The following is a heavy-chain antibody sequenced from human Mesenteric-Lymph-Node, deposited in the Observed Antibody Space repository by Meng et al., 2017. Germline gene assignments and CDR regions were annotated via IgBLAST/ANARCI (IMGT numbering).Heavy chain of an antibody. J-gene: IGHJ5*02. CDR2: MNPNSGNT. CDR3: ARGRITMANWFDP. D-gene: IGHD3-10*01. CDR1: GYTFTSYD. V-gene: IGHV1-8*03. Sequence: ASVKVSCKASGYTFTSYDINWVRQATGQGLEWMGWMNPNSGNTGYAQKFQGRVTITRNTSISTAYMELSSLRSEDTAVYYCARGRITMANWFDPWGQGTLVTAS.